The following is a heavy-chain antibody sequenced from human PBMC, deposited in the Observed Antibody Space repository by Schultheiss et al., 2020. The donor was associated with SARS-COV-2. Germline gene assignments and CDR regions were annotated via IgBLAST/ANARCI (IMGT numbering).Heavy chain of an antibody. CDR2: INHSGST. CDR3: ARRRDYMDV. J-gene: IGHJ6*03. CDR1: GGSFSGYY. Sequence: SETLSLTCAVYGGSFSGYYWSWIRQPPGKGLEWIGEINHSGSTNYNPSLKSRVTISVDTSKSQFSLKLSSVTAADTAVYFCARRRDYMDVWGKGTTVTVSS. V-gene: IGHV4-34*01.